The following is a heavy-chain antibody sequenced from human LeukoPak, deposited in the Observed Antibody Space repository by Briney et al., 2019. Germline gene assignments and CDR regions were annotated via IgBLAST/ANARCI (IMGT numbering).Heavy chain of an antibody. Sequence: GGSLRLSCEASGFSFSSFAMSWVRQAPGKGLEWVSATRGSSDSTYYADSVKGRFTISRANAKNSLYLQMNSLRAEDTAVYYCARDLRRDGYNPDYWGQGTLVTVSS. CDR2: TRGSSDST. V-gene: IGHV3-21*01. J-gene: IGHJ4*02. D-gene: IGHD5-24*01. CDR3: ARDLRRDGYNPDY. CDR1: GFSFSSFA.